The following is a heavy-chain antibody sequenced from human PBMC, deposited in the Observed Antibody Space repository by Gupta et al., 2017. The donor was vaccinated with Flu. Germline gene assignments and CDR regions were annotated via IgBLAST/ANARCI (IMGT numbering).Heavy chain of an antibody. J-gene: IGHJ4*02. CDR2: ISYDGSNK. CDR3: AKDFLARSVTTAGPFDY. Sequence: QVQLVESGGGVVQPGRSLRLSCAASGFTFSSYGMHWVRQAPGKGLEWVAVISYDGSNKYYADSVKGRFTISRDNSKNTLYLQMNSLRAEDTAVYYCAKDFLARSVTTAGPFDYWGQGTLVTVSS. D-gene: IGHD4-17*01. V-gene: IGHV3-30*18. CDR1: GFTFSSYG.